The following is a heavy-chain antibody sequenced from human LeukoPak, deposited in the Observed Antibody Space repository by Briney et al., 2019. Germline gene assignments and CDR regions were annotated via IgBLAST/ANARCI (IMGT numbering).Heavy chain of an antibody. J-gene: IGHJ5*02. V-gene: IGHV1-69*04. D-gene: IGHD6-19*01. CDR3: AREAVAGNSNWFDP. CDR2: IIPILGIA. CDR1: GGTFSSYA. Sequence: GASVKVSCKASGGTFSSYAISWVRQAPGQGLEWMGRIIPILGIANYAQKFQGRVTITADKSTSTAYMELSSLRSEDTAVYYCAREAVAGNSNWFDPWGRGTLVTVSS.